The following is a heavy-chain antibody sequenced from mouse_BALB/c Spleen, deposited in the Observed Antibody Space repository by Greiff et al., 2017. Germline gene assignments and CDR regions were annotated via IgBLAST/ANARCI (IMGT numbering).Heavy chain of an antibody. CDR2: ISYSGST. CDR3: ARYGEVRGYYFDY. V-gene: IGHV3-8*02. CDR1: GDSITSGY. Sequence: EVKLVESGPSLVKPSQTLSLTCSVTGDSITSGYWNWIRKFPGNKLEYMGYISYSGSTYYNPSLKSRISITRDTSKNQYYLQLNSVTTEDTATYYCARYGEVRGYYFDYWGQGTTLTVSS. D-gene: IGHD2-14*01. J-gene: IGHJ2*01.